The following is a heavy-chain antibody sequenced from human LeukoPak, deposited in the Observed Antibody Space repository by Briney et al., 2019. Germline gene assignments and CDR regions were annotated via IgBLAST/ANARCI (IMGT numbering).Heavy chain of an antibody. D-gene: IGHD1-26*01. CDR2: IYYSGST. CDR1: GGSISSSSYY. Sequence: ASETLSLTCTVSGGSISSSSYYWGWIRQPPGKGLEWIGSIYYSGSTYYNPSLKSRVTISVDTSKNQFSLKLSSVTAADTAMYYCARSAIPWEKEYFQHWGQGTLVTVSS. V-gene: IGHV4-39*01. CDR3: ARSAIPWEKEYFQH. J-gene: IGHJ1*01.